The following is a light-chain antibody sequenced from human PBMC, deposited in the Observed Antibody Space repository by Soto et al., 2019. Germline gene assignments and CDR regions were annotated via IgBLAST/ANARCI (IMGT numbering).Light chain of an antibody. Sequence: EIVMTQSPATLSVSPGESATLSCWASQTINTNLAWYQQKPGQSPRLLIYGASTRATGIPARFSGSGSGAEFTLTITGLQSEDSAVYFCQQYNKGPVTFGQGAKVEI. J-gene: IGKJ1*01. CDR3: QQYNKGPVT. V-gene: IGKV3-15*01. CDR1: QTINTN. CDR2: GAS.